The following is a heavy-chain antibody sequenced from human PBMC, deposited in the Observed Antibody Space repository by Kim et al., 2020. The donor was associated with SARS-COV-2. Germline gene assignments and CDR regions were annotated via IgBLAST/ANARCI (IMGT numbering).Heavy chain of an antibody. CDR2: IYYSGST. D-gene: IGHD3-10*01. V-gene: IGHV4-39*01. CDR1: GGSISSSSYY. Sequence: SETLSLTCTVSGGSISSSSYYWGWIRQPPGKGLEWIGSIYYSGSTYYNPSLKSRVTISVDTSKNQFSLKLSSVTAADTAVYYCASHHGSWSYYLLYYHNGMEVWGHGTPVTVSS. CDR3: ASHHGSWSYYLLYYHNGMEV. J-gene: IGHJ6*02.